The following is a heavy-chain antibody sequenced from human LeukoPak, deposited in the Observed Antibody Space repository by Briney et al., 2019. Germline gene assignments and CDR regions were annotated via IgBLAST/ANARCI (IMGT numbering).Heavy chain of an antibody. J-gene: IGHJ4*02. CDR2: ISSSSSTI. V-gene: IGHV3-48*04. Sequence: GGSLRLSCAASGFTFSSYSMNWVRQAPGKGLEWVSYISSSSSTIYYADSVKGRFTISRDNAKNSLYLQMNSLKIEDTAVYYCTRTPRGAVDYWGQGTLVTVAS. CDR1: GFTFSSYS. D-gene: IGHD2-15*01. CDR3: TRTPRGAVDY.